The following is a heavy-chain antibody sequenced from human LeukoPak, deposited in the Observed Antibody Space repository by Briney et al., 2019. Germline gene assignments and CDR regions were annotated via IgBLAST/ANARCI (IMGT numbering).Heavy chain of an antibody. D-gene: IGHD2-2*01. Sequence: SVKVSCXASGGTFSSYAISWVRQAPGQGLEWMGGIIPIFGTANYAQKFQGRVTITRNTSISTAYMELSSLRSEDTAVYYCARAVVPAAIDFDYWGQGTLVTVSS. CDR2: IIPIFGTA. V-gene: IGHV1-69*05. CDR3: ARAVVPAAIDFDY. J-gene: IGHJ4*02. CDR1: GGTFSSYA.